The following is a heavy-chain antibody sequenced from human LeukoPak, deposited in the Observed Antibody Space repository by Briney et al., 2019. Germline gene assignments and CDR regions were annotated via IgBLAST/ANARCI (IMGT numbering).Heavy chain of an antibody. Sequence: SETLSLTCTVSGGSISSSSYYWVWVRQPPGKGLEWIGYIYYSGSTYYNPSLKSRVTISVDTSKNQFSLKLSSVTAADTAVYYCARGFGDYGEYYFDYWGQGTLVTVSS. D-gene: IGHD4-17*01. J-gene: IGHJ4*02. CDR3: ARGFGDYGEYYFDY. V-gene: IGHV4-30-4*08. CDR1: GGSISSSSYY. CDR2: IYYSGST.